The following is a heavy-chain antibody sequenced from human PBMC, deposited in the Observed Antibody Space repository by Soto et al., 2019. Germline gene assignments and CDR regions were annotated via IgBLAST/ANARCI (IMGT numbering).Heavy chain of an antibody. V-gene: IGHV4-59*01. CDR3: ARTTAVPNTLQSRYFFDY. CDR1: GGSITNYY. J-gene: IGHJ4*02. Sequence: SETLSLTCTVSGGSITNYYWSWIRQPPGKRLEYIGYMYYSGTTNYNPSLKSRVTISVDLSKNQFSLRLSSVTTADTALYYCARTTAVPNTLQSRYFFDYWGQGTLVTVSS. CDR2: MYYSGTT. D-gene: IGHD4-17*01.